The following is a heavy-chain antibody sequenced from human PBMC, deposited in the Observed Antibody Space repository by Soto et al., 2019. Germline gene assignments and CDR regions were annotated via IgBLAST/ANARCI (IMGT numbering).Heavy chain of an antibody. CDR1: GGSISSCPYS. V-gene: IGHV4-39*01. Sequence: SETLSLTCTVSGGSISSCPYSWGWIRQPPGKGLEWIGTLYYSGSTYYNPSLESRVTISVDTSKNQFSLKVSSVTAADTAVYYCARRDPYCSSTSCSFDYWGQGTLVTVSS. D-gene: IGHD2-2*01. CDR3: ARRDPYCSSTSCSFDY. CDR2: LYYSGST. J-gene: IGHJ4*02.